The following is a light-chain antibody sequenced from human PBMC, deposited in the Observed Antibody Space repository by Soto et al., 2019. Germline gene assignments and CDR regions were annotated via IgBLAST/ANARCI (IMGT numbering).Light chain of an antibody. CDR3: ATRDDSLSGHWL. J-gene: IGLJ3*02. V-gene: IGLV1-47*01. Sequence: QSVLTQPPSASGTPGQRVTISCSGSSSNNGSNYVNWYQHLPGTAPKLLIYRNDQRPSGVPDRFSGSKSGTSASLAISGLRSEDEADYYCATRDDSLSGHWLFGGGTKLTVL. CDR2: RND. CDR1: SSNNGSNY.